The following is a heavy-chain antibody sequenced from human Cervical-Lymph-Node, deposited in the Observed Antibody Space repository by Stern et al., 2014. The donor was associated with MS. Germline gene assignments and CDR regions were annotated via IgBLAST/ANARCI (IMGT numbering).Heavy chain of an antibody. CDR3: ARTHYVWGSAYGMDV. V-gene: IGHV2-70*01. CDR2: IDWDDDK. Sequence: QITLKESSPALVKPTQTLTLTCTFSGFSLSTSGMCVSWIRQPPGRPRRGLALIDWDDDKYYSTSLKTRLTISKDTSKNQVVLTMTNMDPVDTATYYCARTHYVWGSAYGMDVWGQGTTVTVSS. CDR1: GFSLSTSGMC. J-gene: IGHJ6*02. D-gene: IGHD3-16*01.